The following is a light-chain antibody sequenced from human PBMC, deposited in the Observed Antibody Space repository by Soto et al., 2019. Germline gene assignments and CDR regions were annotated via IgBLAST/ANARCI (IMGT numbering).Light chain of an antibody. J-gene: IGKJ2*01. CDR3: QQYGFSPHT. CDR1: QSISSYY. V-gene: IGKV3-20*01. CDR2: GAS. Sequence: EIVLTQSPGTLSLSPGERATLSCRASQSISSYYLAWYQQKPGQAPRLLIHGASSRATGIPDRFSGSGSGTDFTLSISRLEPEDFAVYYWQQYGFSPHTFGRGTKLEV.